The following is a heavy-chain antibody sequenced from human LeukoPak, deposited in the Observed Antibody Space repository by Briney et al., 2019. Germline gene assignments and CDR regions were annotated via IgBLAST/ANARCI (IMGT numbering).Heavy chain of an antibody. J-gene: IGHJ4*02. CDR3: ARGGWGTYYFDY. Sequence: PSETLSLTCAVYGGSFSGYYWSWIRQPPGKGLEWIGEINHSGSTNYNPSLKSRVTISVDTSKNQFSLKLSSVTAADTAVYYCARGGWGTYYFDYWGQGTLVTVSS. CDR1: GGSFSGYY. CDR2: INHSGST. D-gene: IGHD7-27*01. V-gene: IGHV4-34*01.